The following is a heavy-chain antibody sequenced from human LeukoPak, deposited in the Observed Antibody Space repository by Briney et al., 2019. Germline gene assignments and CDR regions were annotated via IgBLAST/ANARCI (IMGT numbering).Heavy chain of an antibody. V-gene: IGHV3-15*01. Sequence: GGSLRLSCAASGFTFSSYGMSWVRQAPGKGLEWVGRIKSKTDGGTTDYAAPVKGRFTISRDDSKNTLYLQMNGLKTEDTAVYYCTTANGVSSGWYGTMYYFDYWGQGTLVTVSS. CDR3: TTANGVSSGWYGTMYYFDY. D-gene: IGHD6-13*01. CDR2: IKSKTDGGTT. J-gene: IGHJ4*02. CDR1: GFTFSSYG.